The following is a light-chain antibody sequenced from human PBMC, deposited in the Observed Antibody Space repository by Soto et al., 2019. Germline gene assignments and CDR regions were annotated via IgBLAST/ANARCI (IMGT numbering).Light chain of an antibody. Sequence: DIQMTQSPSSLSASVGDSVTISCRASQSIFTYLHWYQQKPGTAPRLLISRASSVQSGVPPRFSGSGSGRDFTLSISSLRPEDIGTYFCQQTYSVPWTFGPGNRVEI. CDR2: RAS. CDR1: QSIFTY. V-gene: IGKV1-39*01. J-gene: IGKJ1*01. CDR3: QQTYSVPWT.